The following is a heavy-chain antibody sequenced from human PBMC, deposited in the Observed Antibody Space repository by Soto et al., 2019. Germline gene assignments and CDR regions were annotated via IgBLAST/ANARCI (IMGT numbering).Heavy chain of an antibody. J-gene: IGHJ4*02. V-gene: IGHV1-46*01. D-gene: IGHD2-2*01. CDR3: ARGFCTTTTCLVGDF. Sequence: QVQLVQSGAEVKKPGASVKISCKSSGYTFTSYYMHWVRQAPGQGLEWMGMINPSGGSTNYAQRFQGRVTMTRDTSTSTGYMDLSDLRSEDMAVYYCARGFCTTTTCLVGDFWGQGTLVTVSS. CDR2: INPSGGST. CDR1: GYTFTSYY.